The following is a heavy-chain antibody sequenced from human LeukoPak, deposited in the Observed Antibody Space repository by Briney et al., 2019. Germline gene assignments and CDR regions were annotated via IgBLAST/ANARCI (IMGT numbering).Heavy chain of an antibody. CDR1: GYTFLDYY. D-gene: IGHD2-2*01. CDR3: ARVRPCTTATCYRWFDP. CDR2: INPNSGGT. J-gene: IGHJ5*02. Sequence: GASVKVSCKASGYTFLDYYMHWVRQAPGQGLEWMGWINPNSGGTNYAQKFQGRVTVTRDTSISTVYMDLSGLTSDDTAMYYCARVRPCTTATCYRWFDPWGRGTLVTVSS. V-gene: IGHV1-2*02.